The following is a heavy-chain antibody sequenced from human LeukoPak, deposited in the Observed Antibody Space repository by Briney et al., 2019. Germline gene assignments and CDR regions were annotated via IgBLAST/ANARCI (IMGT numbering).Heavy chain of an antibody. J-gene: IGHJ4*02. Sequence: ASVKVSCKASGYTFTNYHIAWVRQAPGQGLEGMVWVSTNDGNTVYAQRLQGRVTMTTATSTSVAYMELRSLTSDDTAVYYCTRAPPGMTMMTDYWGQGTLVTVSS. CDR1: GYTFTNYH. D-gene: IGHD3-22*01. CDR2: VSTNDGNT. V-gene: IGHV1-18*01. CDR3: TRAPPGMTMMTDY.